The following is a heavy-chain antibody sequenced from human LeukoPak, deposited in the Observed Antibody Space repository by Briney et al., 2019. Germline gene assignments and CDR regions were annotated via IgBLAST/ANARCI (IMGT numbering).Heavy chain of an antibody. CDR2: IDSDGSST. CDR3: VREGRVSGYDFDC. Sequence: GGSLRLSCAASGFTFSSYWKHWVRQVPGKGLVWVSRIDSDGSSTTYADSVKGRFTISRDNAKNTLYLQMNSLRVEDTAVYYCVREGRVSGYDFDCWGQGNLVTVSS. CDR1: GFTFSSYW. D-gene: IGHD5-12*01. J-gene: IGHJ4*02. V-gene: IGHV3-74*01.